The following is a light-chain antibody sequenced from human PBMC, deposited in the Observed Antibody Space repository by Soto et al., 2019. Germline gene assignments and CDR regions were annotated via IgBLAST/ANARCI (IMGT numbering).Light chain of an antibody. CDR3: QHCDYLPI. J-gene: IGKJ3*01. CDR2: DAS. Sequence: DIQMTQSPSSLSASVGDRVTITCQASQDITSYLNWYQHKPGKAPKLLIYDASILEAGVPPRFSGSGSGTDFTLTISSLHPEDFATYYCQHCDYLPIFGPGTTVDFK. CDR1: QDITSY. V-gene: IGKV1-33*01.